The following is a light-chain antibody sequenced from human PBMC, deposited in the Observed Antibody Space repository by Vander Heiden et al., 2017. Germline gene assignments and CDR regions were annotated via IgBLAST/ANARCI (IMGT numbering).Light chain of an antibody. J-gene: IGLJ1*01. CDR2: AVY. V-gene: IGLV2-14*01. CDR3: SSYSSRSPYV. Sequence: QSALAQPASVSGSPGQSITISCTGTSSDIGAFRYVSWYQQYAGKAPKLIISAVYNRPAGISVRFSGSKFGNTASLTISGLQPEDAADYYCSSYSSRSPYVFGTGTKVSV. CDR1: SSDIGAFRY.